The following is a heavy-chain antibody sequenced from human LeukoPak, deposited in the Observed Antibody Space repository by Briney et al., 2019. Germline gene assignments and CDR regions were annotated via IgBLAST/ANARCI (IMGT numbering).Heavy chain of an antibody. D-gene: IGHD3-10*01. V-gene: IGHV4-34*01. Sequence: SETLSLTCAVYIDSFSNYHWNWIRQTPAKGMEWIGEVNESGGTNISPSLRSRVILSVDTSKNQFSLKLSSVTAADTAVYSCAGFTFFRGVITFDYWGQGTLVTVSS. J-gene: IGHJ4*02. CDR1: IDSFSNYH. CDR3: AGFTFFRGVITFDY. CDR2: VNESGGT.